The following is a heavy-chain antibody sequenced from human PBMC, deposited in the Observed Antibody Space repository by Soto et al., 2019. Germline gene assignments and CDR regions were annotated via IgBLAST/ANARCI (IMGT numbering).Heavy chain of an antibody. CDR2: ISGSGGST. Sequence: GGSLRLSCAASGFTFSSYAMSWVRQAPGKGLEWVSAISGSGGSTYYADSVKGRFTISRDNSKNTLYLQMNSLRAEDTAVYYCAKVTFSLGGYCSSTSCYLLGPYDYWGQGTLVTVSS. V-gene: IGHV3-23*01. D-gene: IGHD2-2*03. CDR3: AKVTFSLGGYCSSTSCYLLGPYDY. CDR1: GFTFSSYA. J-gene: IGHJ4*02.